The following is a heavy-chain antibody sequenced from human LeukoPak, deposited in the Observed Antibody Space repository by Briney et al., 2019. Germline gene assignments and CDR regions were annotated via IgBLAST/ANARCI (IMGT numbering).Heavy chain of an antibody. CDR2: INPNSGGT. Sequence: ASVKVSCKASGYTFTGYYMHWVRQAPGQGLEWMGWINPNSGGTNYAQKFQGRVTMTRDTSISTAYMELSRLRSDDTAVYYCAGEHCSGGSCYLLPDYWGQGTLVTVSS. J-gene: IGHJ4*02. V-gene: IGHV1-2*02. D-gene: IGHD2-15*01. CDR3: AGEHCSGGSCYLLPDY. CDR1: GYTFTGYY.